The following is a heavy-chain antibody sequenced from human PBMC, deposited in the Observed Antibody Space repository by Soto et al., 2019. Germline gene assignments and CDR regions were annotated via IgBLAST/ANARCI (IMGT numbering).Heavy chain of an antibody. D-gene: IGHD3-3*01. CDR2: ISGSGAGT. CDR1: GFTFITSA. Sequence: PWGSLRLSCTASGFTFITSAMSFFRQSPFRWLEWVSGISGSGAGTYYADSVKGRFTISRDNSKNTLYLQMSGLRAEDAAVYYCAKGPTVFGAVISFDYYYGMYVWGQGTPVTVSS. V-gene: IGHV3-23*01. J-gene: IGHJ6*02. CDR3: AKGPTVFGAVISFDYYYGMYV.